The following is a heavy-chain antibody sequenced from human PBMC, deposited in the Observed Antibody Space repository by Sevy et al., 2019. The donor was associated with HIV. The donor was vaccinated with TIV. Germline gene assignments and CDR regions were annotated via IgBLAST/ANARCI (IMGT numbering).Heavy chain of an antibody. CDR1: GFTFSSYD. V-gene: IGHV3-23*01. D-gene: IGHD6-6*01. CDR3: AKDGLAARPSNWFDP. J-gene: IGHJ5*02. Sequence: GGSLRLSCAASGFTFSSYDMSWVRQAPGKGLEWVSAISGSGGSTYYADSVKGRFTISRDNSKNTLYLQMNSLRAEDTAVYYCAKDGLAARPSNWFDPWGQGTLVTVSS. CDR2: ISGSGGST.